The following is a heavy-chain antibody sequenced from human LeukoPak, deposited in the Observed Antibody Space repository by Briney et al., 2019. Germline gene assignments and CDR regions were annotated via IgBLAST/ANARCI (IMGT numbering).Heavy chain of an antibody. J-gene: IGHJ4*02. CDR3: ARGSKAAPGTFDY. CDR2: IYYTGST. Sequence: SETLSLTCTVSGGSISSYYWSWIRQPPGKGLEWIGYIYYTGSTDYNPSLKSRVAISVDTSKNQFSLKLSSVTAADTAVYYCARGSKAAPGTFDYWGQGTPVTVSS. CDR1: GGSISSYY. D-gene: IGHD6-13*01. V-gene: IGHV4-59*01.